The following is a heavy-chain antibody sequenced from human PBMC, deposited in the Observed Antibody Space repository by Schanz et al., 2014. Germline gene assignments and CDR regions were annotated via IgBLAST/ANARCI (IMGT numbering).Heavy chain of an antibody. CDR3: ARDAADFYDILTEEDY. Sequence: QVQLVQSGAEVKKPGASVKVSCKASGYTFTSYGISWVRQAPGQGLEWVGWISVYTGNTKYGQKVQGRVTMTADTSTNTVYMELRSLRSDDTAVYYCARDAADFYDILTEEDYWGQGTLVTVSS. D-gene: IGHD3-9*01. V-gene: IGHV1-18*01. CDR2: ISVYTGNT. CDR1: GYTFTSYG. J-gene: IGHJ4*02.